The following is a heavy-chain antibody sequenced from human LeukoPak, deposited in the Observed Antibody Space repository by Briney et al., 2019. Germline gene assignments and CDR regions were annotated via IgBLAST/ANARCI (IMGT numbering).Heavy chain of an antibody. J-gene: IGHJ5*02. CDR2: INPNSGGT. Sequence: ASVKVSCKASGYTFTGYYMHWVRQAPGQGLEWMGWINPNSGGTNYAQKFQGRVTMTRDTSISTAYMELSSLRSEDTAVYYCARVATTVTTRSWFDPWGQGTLVTVSS. CDR1: GYTFTGYY. D-gene: IGHD4-17*01. CDR3: ARVATTVTTRSWFDP. V-gene: IGHV1-2*02.